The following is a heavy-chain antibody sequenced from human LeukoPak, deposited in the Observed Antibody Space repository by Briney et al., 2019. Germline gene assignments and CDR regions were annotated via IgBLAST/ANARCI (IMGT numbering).Heavy chain of an antibody. CDR3: ARADMATVFDF. CDR2: TSYSGST. D-gene: IGHD5-24*01. Sequence: SETLSLTCTVSGGSISSGADYWSWIRQHPGKGLEWIGYTSYSGSTYYNPSLKTRLTISVDTSKNQFSLKLDSVTAADTALYYCARADMATVFDFWGRGTLVTVSS. CDR1: GGSISSGADY. J-gene: IGHJ4*02. V-gene: IGHV4-31*03.